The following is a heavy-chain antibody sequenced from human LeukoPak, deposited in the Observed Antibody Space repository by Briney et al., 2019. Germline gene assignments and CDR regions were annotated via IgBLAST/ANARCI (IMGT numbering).Heavy chain of an antibody. CDR3: ARDGYNPIDY. V-gene: IGHV4-39*02. J-gene: IGHJ4*02. Sequence: SETLSLTCTVSGGSLSSSSYYWGWIRQPPGKGLEGMGSIYYSGSTYYNPSLKSRVTISVDTSKNQFSLKLSSVTAADTAVYYCARDGYNPIDYWGQGTLVTVSS. D-gene: IGHD5-24*01. CDR1: GGSLSSSSYY. CDR2: IYYSGST.